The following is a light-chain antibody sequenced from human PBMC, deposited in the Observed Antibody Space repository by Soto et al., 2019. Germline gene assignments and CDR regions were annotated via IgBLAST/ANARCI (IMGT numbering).Light chain of an antibody. CDR1: SSDVGSYNR. CDR2: EVS. Sequence: QSVLTQPPSVSGSPGQSVTISCTGTSSDVGSYNRVSWYQQPPGTAPKLMIYEVSSRPSGVPDRFSGSKSGNTASLTISGLQAEDEADYYCSSYAGSSTLVFGGGTKVTVL. V-gene: IGLV2-18*02. J-gene: IGLJ2*01. CDR3: SSYAGSSTLV.